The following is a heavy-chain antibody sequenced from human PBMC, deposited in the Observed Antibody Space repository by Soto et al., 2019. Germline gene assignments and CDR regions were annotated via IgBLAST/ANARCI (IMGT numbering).Heavy chain of an antibody. J-gene: IGHJ6*02. CDR1: GYTFTGYY. D-gene: IGHD6-13*01. Sequence: GASVKVSCTASGYTFTGYYMHWVRQAPGQGLEWMGWINPNSGGTNYAQKFQGWVTMTRDTSISTAYMELSRLRSDDTAVYYCARDTGALIAAAGIFGMDVWGQGTTVTVSS. CDR2: INPNSGGT. V-gene: IGHV1-2*04. CDR3: ARDTGALIAAAGIFGMDV.